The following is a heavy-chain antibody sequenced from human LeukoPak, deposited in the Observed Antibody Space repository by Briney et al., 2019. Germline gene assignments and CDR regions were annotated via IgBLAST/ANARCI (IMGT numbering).Heavy chain of an antibody. D-gene: IGHD3-22*01. CDR3: AKGATVVVVTTIQY. J-gene: IGHJ1*01. CDR2: ISGSGGGT. V-gene: IGHV3-23*01. Sequence: GGSLRLSCAASGFTFSSYAMSWVRQAAEKGLEWVSTISGSGGGTYYADSVKGRFTISRDNSKNTLFLQMNSLRAEDTAVYYCAKGATVVVVTTIQYWGQGTLVTVSS. CDR1: GFTFSSYA.